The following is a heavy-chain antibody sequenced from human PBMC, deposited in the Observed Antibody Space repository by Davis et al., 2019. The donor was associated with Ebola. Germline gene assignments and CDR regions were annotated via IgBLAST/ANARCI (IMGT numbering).Heavy chain of an antibody. V-gene: IGHV4-61*08. J-gene: IGHJ5*02. CDR1: GASVSSGAYY. D-gene: IGHD3-3*01. CDR2: IYYSGTT. Sequence: GSLRLSCTVSGASVSSGAYYWSWIRQSPGKGLEWIGHIYYSGTTTYNPSFRGRVIMSRDSSKNQFSLKINSVTPADTAVYYCAKLTRFLDQSSWFDPWGQGTLVTVSS. CDR3: AKLTRFLDQSSWFDP.